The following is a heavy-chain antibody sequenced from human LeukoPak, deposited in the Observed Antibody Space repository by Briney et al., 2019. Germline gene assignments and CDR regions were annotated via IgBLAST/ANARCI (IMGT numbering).Heavy chain of an antibody. Sequence: PGGSLRLSCAASGFTFSSYAMHWVRQAPGKGLEYVSAISSNGGSTYYANSVKGRFTISRDNSKNTLYLQMGSLRAEGMAVYYCARGAGQQLVFYYFDYWGQGTLVTVSS. CDR2: ISSNGGST. CDR1: GFTFSSYA. J-gene: IGHJ4*02. D-gene: IGHD6-13*01. CDR3: ARGAGQQLVFYYFDY. V-gene: IGHV3-64*01.